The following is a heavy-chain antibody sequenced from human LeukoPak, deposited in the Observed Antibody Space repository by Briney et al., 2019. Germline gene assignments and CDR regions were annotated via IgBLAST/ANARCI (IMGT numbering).Heavy chain of an antibody. CDR2: IYYSGST. CDR1: GGSISSGDYY. CDR3: ARRLFHWYFDL. V-gene: IGHV4-30-4*08. J-gene: IGHJ2*01. Sequence: TLSLTCTVSGGSISSGDYYWRWIRQPPGKGLEWIGYIYYSGSTYYNPSLKSRVTISVDTSKNQFSLKLSSVTAADTAVYYCARRLFHWYFDLWGRGTLVTVSS.